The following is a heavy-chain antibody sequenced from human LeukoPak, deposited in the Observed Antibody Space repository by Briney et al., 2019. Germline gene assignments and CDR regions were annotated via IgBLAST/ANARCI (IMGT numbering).Heavy chain of an antibody. CDR3: ARTGGGSSSYRYFDL. CDR2: IYYSGST. D-gene: IGHD6-13*01. V-gene: IGHV4-59*01. CDR1: GGSISSYY. Sequence: SETLSLTCTVSGGSISSYYWSWIRQPPGKGLEWIGYIYYSGSTNYNPSLKSRVTISVDTSKNQFSLKLSSVTAADTAVYYCARTGGGSSSYRYFDLWGRGPLVIVSS. J-gene: IGHJ2*01.